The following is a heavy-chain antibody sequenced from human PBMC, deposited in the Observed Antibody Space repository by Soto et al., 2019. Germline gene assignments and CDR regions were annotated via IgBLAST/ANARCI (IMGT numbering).Heavy chain of an antibody. Sequence: RASVKVSCKASGGTFSSYAISWVRQAPGQGLEWMGGIIPIFGTANYAQKFQGRVTITADKSTSTAYMELSSLRSEDTAVYYCASYDSSGYYSGFDYWGQGTLVTVSS. CDR3: ASYDSSGYYSGFDY. J-gene: IGHJ4*02. CDR2: IIPIFGTA. V-gene: IGHV1-69*06. D-gene: IGHD3-22*01. CDR1: GGTFSSYA.